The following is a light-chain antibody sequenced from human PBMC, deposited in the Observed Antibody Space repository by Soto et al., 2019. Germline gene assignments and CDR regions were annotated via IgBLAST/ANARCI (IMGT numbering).Light chain of an antibody. V-gene: IGKV3-20*01. J-gene: IGKJ1*01. CDR2: GAS. CDR3: QQYGSSPWT. Sequence: ETVLTQSPGTLSLSPGERATLSCRASQTIRSNYLAWYRQTPGQAPRLLIYGASNRATGIADRFSGSGSGTDFTLIIGRLEPEDFPLYYCQQYGSSPWTFGQGTKVEIK. CDR1: QTIRSNY.